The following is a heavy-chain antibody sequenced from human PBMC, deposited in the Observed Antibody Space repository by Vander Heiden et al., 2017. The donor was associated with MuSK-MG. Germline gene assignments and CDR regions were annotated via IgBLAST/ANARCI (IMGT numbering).Heavy chain of an antibody. CDR3: ASGNPYCGGDCLDY. CDR1: GYTFTSYD. J-gene: IGHJ4*02. Sequence: QVQLVQSGAEVKKPGASVKVSCKASGYTFTSYDINWVRQATGQGLEWMGWMNPNSGNTGYEQKFQGRVTMTRNTSISTAYMELSSLRSEDTAVYYCASGNPYCGGDCLDYWGQGTLVTVSS. D-gene: IGHD2-21*01. V-gene: IGHV1-8*01. CDR2: MNPNSGNT.